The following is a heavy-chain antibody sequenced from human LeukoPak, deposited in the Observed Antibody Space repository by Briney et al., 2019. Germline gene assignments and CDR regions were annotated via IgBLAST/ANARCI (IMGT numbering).Heavy chain of an antibody. Sequence: SVKVSCKASGGTFSSYAISWVRQAPGQELEWMGGIIPIFGTANYAQKFQGRVTITADESMSTAYMELSSLRSEDTAVYYCARERCSGGSCYSPFDYWGQGTLVTVSS. V-gene: IGHV1-69*01. CDR1: GGTFSSYA. CDR2: IIPIFGTA. J-gene: IGHJ4*02. D-gene: IGHD2-15*01. CDR3: ARERCSGGSCYSPFDY.